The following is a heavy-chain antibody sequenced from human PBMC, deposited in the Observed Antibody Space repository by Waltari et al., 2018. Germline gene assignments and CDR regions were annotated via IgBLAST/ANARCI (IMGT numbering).Heavy chain of an antibody. J-gene: IGHJ1*01. Sequence: EVQLLESGGGFVRPGGSLGLSCHAPGLTFFTHAINWVRQAPGKGLEWVSSISVSDATYYADSVKGRFTISRDYSDNTVYLQMDSLRADDTAVYFCAKPFYNWDDPLHSWGQGTPVTVSS. D-gene: IGHD1-20*01. CDR2: ISVSDAT. CDR3: AKPFYNWDDPLHS. V-gene: IGHV3-23*01. CDR1: GLTFFTHA.